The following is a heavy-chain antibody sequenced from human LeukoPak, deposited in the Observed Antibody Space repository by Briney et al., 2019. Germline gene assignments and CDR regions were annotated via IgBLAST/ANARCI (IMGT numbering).Heavy chain of an antibody. CDR2: IYYSGST. CDR3: ACNWNSYALDI. V-gene: IGHV4-59*01. D-gene: IGHD1-7*01. CDR1: GGSISSYY. Sequence: SETLSLTCTVSGGSISSYYWSWIRQPPGKGLEWIGYIYYSGSTNYNPSLKSRVTISVDTSKNQFSLKLSSVTAADTAVYYCACNWNSYALDIWGQGTMVTVSS. J-gene: IGHJ3*02.